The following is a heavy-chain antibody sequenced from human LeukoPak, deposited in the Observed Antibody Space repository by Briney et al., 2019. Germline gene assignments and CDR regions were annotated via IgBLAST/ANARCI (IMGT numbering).Heavy chain of an antibody. CDR2: FDPEDGET. V-gene: IGHV1-24*01. Sequence: ASVKVSCKVSGYTLTELSMHWVRQARGKGLEWMGGFDPEDGETIYAQKFQGRVTMTEDTSTDTAYMELSSLRSEDTAVYYCATGPGYSYGDFDYWGQGTLVTVSS. CDR3: ATGPGYSYGDFDY. D-gene: IGHD5-18*01. CDR1: GYTLTELS. J-gene: IGHJ4*02.